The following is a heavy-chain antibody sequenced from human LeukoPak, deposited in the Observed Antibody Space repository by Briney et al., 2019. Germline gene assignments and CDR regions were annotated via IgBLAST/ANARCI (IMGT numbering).Heavy chain of an antibody. CDR1: GFTFSNYA. D-gene: IGHD6-19*01. J-gene: IGHJ4*02. V-gene: IGHV3-30-3*01. Sequence: GGSLRLSCAASGFTFSNYAMHWVRQAPGTGLEWVAIVSYDGSTEYYAASVEGRFTISRDNSKNTLYLQMNSLRPEDTAVYYCATEIAVGLRYFDYWGQGTLVTVSS. CDR2: VSYDGSTE. CDR3: ATEIAVGLRYFDY.